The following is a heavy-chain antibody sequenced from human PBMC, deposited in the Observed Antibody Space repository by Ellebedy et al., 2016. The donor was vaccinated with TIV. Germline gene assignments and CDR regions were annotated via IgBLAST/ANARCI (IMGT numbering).Heavy chain of an antibody. D-gene: IGHD3-10*01. CDR2: ISGSGGNT. V-gene: IGHV3-23*01. Sequence: GESLKISCAASGLTFSSHAMSWVRQAPGKGLEWVSSISGSGGNTYYADSVKGRFTISRDNAKNSLYLQLSSLRAEDTAVYYCARRSRGPSYYFDYWGQGALVTVSS. CDR3: ARRSRGPSYYFDY. J-gene: IGHJ4*02. CDR1: GLTFSSHA.